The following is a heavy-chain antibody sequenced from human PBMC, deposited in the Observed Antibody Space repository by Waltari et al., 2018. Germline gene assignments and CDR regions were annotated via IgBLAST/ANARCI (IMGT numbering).Heavy chain of an antibody. CDR1: GYTFTSHW. CDR2: INPNGGDT. J-gene: IGHJ5*02. Sequence: QVQLVQSGAEVKKPGASVKISCKSSGYTFTSHWMHWVRQTPGQGPEWMGVINPNGGDTMYAQKFQGRLTMTRDTSTSTDYMELSSLRSEDTAIYYCARDNSYTRERSGWWFDPWGPGTLVIVSS. V-gene: IGHV1-46*01. D-gene: IGHD6-19*01. CDR3: ARDNSYTRERSGWWFDP.